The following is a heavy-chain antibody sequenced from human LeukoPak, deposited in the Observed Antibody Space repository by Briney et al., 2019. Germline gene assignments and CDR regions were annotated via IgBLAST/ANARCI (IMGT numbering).Heavy chain of an antibody. D-gene: IGHD3-3*01. CDR3: ARVFGTYYDFWSGYSYYYYGMDV. CDR1: GYTFTSYD. V-gene: IGHV1-8*01. Sequence: ASVKVSCKASGYTFTSYDINWVRQATGQGLEWMGWMNPNGGNTGYAQKFQGRVTMTRNTSISTAYMELSSLRSEDTAVYYCARVFGTYYDFWSGYSYYYYGMDVWGQGTTVTVSS. CDR2: MNPNGGNT. J-gene: IGHJ6*02.